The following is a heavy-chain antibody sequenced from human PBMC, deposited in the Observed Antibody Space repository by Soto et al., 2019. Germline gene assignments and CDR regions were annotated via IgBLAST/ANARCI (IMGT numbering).Heavy chain of an antibody. CDR3: ARDIVIVTAALVGMEV. D-gene: IGHD2-2*01. J-gene: IGHJ6*02. Sequence: GASVKVSCKASEYTFTDYYLHWVRQAPGQGLEWMGWINPNSGGTNYAQKFQDRVTMTRGTSISTAYMELSSLRSDDTAMYYCARDIVIVTAALVGMEVWGQGTTGTVSS. CDR2: INPNSGGT. V-gene: IGHV1-2*02. CDR1: EYTFTDYY.